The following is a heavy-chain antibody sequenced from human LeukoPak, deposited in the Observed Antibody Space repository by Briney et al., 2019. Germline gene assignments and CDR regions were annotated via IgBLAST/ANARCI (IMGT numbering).Heavy chain of an antibody. CDR2: VTYSGGST. J-gene: IGHJ4*02. CDR3: AKGQELDDGVFES. Sequence: GGSLRLSCVASGFTFSNYAMSWVRQAPGKGLEWVSIVTYSGGSTFYADSVKGRFTISRDNSKNTLYLQMNSLRADDTAVYYCAKGQELDDGVFESWGQGTLVTVSS. V-gene: IGHV3-23*01. CDR1: GFTFSNYA. D-gene: IGHD1-1*01.